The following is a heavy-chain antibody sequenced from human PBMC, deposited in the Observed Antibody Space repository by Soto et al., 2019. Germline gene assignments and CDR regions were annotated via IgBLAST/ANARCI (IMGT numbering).Heavy chain of an antibody. CDR2: ISDSGSHM. CDR1: GFTLGGFG. CDR3: APQGVGATGYLY. D-gene: IGHD1-26*01. V-gene: IGHV3-48*01. Sequence: EVPLVESGGGLVQPGGSLRLSCVVSGFTLGGFGMNWVRQAPGKGLEWVSYISDSGSHMYYADSVKGRFTISRDSAKNSLYLQMNSLRVEDTAVYYCAPQGVGATGYLYWGQGTLVTVSS. J-gene: IGHJ4*02.